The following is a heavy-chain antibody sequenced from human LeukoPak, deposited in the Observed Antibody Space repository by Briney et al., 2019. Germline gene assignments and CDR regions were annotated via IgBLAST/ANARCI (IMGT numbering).Heavy chain of an antibody. Sequence: SVKVSCKASGDTFSSYAISWVRQAPGQGLEWMGRIIPILGIANYAQKFQGRVTITADKSTSTAYMELSSLRSEDTAVYYCARDLDDSSGYYPSWGQGTLVTVSS. D-gene: IGHD3-22*01. V-gene: IGHV1-69*04. J-gene: IGHJ5*02. CDR3: ARDLDDSSGYYPS. CDR2: IIPILGIA. CDR1: GDTFSSYA.